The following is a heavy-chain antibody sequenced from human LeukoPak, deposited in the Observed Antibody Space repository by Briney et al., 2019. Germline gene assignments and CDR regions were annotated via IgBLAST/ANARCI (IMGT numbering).Heavy chain of an antibody. CDR2: IYYSGST. CDR1: GGSVSDYY. Sequence: SETLSLTCTIPGGSVSDYYWSWIRQSPGKGLEWIGYIYYSGSTNYNPSLKSRVTISVDTSKNQFSLKLSSVTAADTTVYYCARDLSEAGAEPAFDYWGQGTLVTVSS. D-gene: IGHD6-19*01. CDR3: ARDLSEAGAEPAFDY. J-gene: IGHJ4*02. V-gene: IGHV4-59*02.